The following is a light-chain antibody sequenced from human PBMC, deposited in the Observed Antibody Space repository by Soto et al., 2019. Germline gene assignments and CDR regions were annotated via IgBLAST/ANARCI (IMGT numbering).Light chain of an antibody. V-gene: IGLV2-14*03. CDR3: ASYTGSSTYV. CDR1: SGDVGFYDF. CDR2: GVT. Sequence: QSALTQPASMSGSPGQSITISCPGTSGDVGFYDFVSWYQQHPGKVPRLIIYGVTKRPSGVSHRFSGSKSGNTASLTISGLQVEDEADYSCASYTGSSTYVFGGGTKLTVL. J-gene: IGLJ3*02.